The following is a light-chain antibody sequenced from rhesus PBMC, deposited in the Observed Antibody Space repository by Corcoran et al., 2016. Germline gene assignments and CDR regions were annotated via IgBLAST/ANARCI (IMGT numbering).Light chain of an antibody. Sequence: EIVLTQSPATLSLSPGERAILSCRASQSVNNRLVWYQQRPEQAPRLLFYGASSRANGIPDRFSGSGSGTYFTLTISSLEAEDFALYYCQQYNNWPYSFGQGTKVEIK. CDR1: QSVNNR. CDR2: GAS. J-gene: IGKJ2*01. V-gene: IGKV3-42*03. CDR3: QQYNNWPYS.